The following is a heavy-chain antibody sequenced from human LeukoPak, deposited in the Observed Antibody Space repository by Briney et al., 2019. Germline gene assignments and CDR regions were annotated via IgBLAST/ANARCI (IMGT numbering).Heavy chain of an antibody. CDR1: GYSFTSYW. Sequence: GESLKISCKGSGYSFTSYWIGWVRQMPGKGLEWMGIIYPGDSDTRYSPSFQGQVTISADKSISTAYLQWSSLKASDTAMYYCARRSLKASYRGAAAAPPDYWGQGTLVTVSS. CDR3: ARRSLKASYRGAAAAPPDY. D-gene: IGHD6-13*01. J-gene: IGHJ4*02. V-gene: IGHV5-51*01. CDR2: IYPGDSDT.